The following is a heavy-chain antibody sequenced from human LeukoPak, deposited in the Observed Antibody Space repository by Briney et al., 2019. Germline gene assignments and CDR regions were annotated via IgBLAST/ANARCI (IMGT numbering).Heavy chain of an antibody. CDR3: ARENVVLVPAALDNWFDP. CDR1: GGSISSSSYY. Sequence: SETLSLTCTVSGGSISSSSYYWGWIRQPPGKGLEWIGTIYYSGSTYYNPSLKSRVTISVDTSKNQFSLKLSSVTAADTAVYYCARENVVLVPAALDNWFDPWGQGTLVTVSS. D-gene: IGHD2-2*01. CDR2: IYYSGST. V-gene: IGHV4-39*07. J-gene: IGHJ5*02.